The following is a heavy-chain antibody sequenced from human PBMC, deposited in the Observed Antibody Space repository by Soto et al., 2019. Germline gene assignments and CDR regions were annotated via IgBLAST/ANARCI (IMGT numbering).Heavy chain of an antibody. CDR1: GFTFSSYW. CDR3: WNKQADY. J-gene: IGHJ4*02. CDR2: IKVDGSEK. V-gene: IGHV3-7*01. D-gene: IGHD1-1*01. Sequence: EVQLVESGGGLVQPGGSLRLPFAASGFTFSSYWMSWVRQAPGKGLEWVANIKVDGSEKYYVDSVKGRFTISRDNAKNSLYLQMNSLRAEDTAVYYCWNKQADYWGQGTLVTVSS.